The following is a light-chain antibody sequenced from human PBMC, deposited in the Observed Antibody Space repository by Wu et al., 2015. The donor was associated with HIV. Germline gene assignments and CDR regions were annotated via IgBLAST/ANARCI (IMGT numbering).Light chain of an antibody. V-gene: IGKV3-15*01. CDR2: GAS. CDR3: QQYNNWPRT. Sequence: EIVMTQSPATLSVSPGQRVTLSCRASQTIANKLAWYQQRPGQGPRLLIYGASTRATGIPARFSGSGSGTEFTLTISSLQSEDFAVYYCQQYNNWPRTFGQGTKVEIK. CDR1: QTIANK. J-gene: IGKJ1*01.